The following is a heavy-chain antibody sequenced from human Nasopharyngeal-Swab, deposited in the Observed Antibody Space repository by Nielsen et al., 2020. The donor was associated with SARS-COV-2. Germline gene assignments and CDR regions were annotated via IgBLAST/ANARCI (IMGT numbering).Heavy chain of an antibody. V-gene: IGHV3-48*04. CDR3: ASGYYDSSGYVRH. Sequence: GESLKISCAASGFTFSSYSMNWVRQAPGKGLEWVSYISSSGSTIYYADSVKGRFTISRDNAKNSLYLQMNSLRAEDTAVYYCASGYYDSSGYVRHWGQGTLVTVSS. J-gene: IGHJ1*01. CDR1: GFTFSSYS. CDR2: ISSSGSTI. D-gene: IGHD3-22*01.